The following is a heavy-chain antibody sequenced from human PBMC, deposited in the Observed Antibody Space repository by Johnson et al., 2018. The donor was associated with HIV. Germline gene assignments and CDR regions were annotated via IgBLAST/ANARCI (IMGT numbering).Heavy chain of an antibody. Sequence: MLLVESGGGLVPPGGSLRLSCAASGFTFGSYSMSWVRQAPGKGLEWVAKIKEDGNYKHYVDSVKGRFTISRDNAKNSMYLQMNSLRADDTAVYYCAREGKIFEVPRDAFDIWGQGTLVTVSS. J-gene: IGHJ3*02. CDR2: IKEDGNYK. CDR3: AREGKIFEVPRDAFDI. V-gene: IGHV3-7*01. CDR1: GFTFGSYS. D-gene: IGHD3-3*01.